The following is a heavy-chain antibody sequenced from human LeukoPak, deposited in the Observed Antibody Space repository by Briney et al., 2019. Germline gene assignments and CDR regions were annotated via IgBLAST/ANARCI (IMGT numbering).Heavy chain of an antibody. Sequence: PSETLSLTCTVSGGSISSGDYYWSWIRQPPGKGLERIGYIYYSGSTYYNPSLKSRVTISVDTSKNQFSLKLSAVTAADTAVYYCARATTVTRGAFDIWGQGTMVTVSS. J-gene: IGHJ3*02. D-gene: IGHD4-17*01. V-gene: IGHV4-30-4*08. CDR2: IYYSGST. CDR1: GGSISSGDYY. CDR3: ARATTVTRGAFDI.